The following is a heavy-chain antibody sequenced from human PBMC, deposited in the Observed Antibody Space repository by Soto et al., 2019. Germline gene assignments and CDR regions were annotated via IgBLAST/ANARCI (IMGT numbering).Heavy chain of an antibody. Sequence: PGESLKISCKCSGYSFTIYWISWVRQMPGKGLEWMGRIDPSDSYTNYSPSFQGHVTISADKSISTAYLQWSSLKASDTAMYYCARHEYSSSPHWGQGTLVTVSS. V-gene: IGHV5-10-1*01. CDR1: GYSFTIYW. CDR2: IDPSDSYT. J-gene: IGHJ4*02. CDR3: ARHEYSSSPH. D-gene: IGHD6-6*01.